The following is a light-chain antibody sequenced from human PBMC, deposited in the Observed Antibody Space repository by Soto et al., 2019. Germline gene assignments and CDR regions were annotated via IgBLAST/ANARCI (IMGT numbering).Light chain of an antibody. CDR2: GAS. J-gene: IGKJ5*01. CDR3: KQYKEWPPFT. Sequence: VLTPSPTTLSVSPVRRSTLACRARQRISDTAAWYQQKPDQAPRLFXYGASTRAPGFPARFSGSWSATDFTLTISILQAQDFAVYYCKQYKEWPPFTFGQGTRLEIK. V-gene: IGKV3-15*01. CDR1: QRISDT.